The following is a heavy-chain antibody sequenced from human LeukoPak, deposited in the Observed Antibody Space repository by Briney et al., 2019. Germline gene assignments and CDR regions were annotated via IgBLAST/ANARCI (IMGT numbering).Heavy chain of an antibody. CDR1: GFTFSDHY. J-gene: IGHJ6*03. CDR3: ARVSTGQAYYYYMDV. V-gene: IGHV3-72*01. CDR2: TRNRARSYST. Sequence: GGSLRLSCAASGFTFSDHYMDWVRQAPGKGLEWVGRTRNRARSYSTEYAASVKGRFTISRDDSKNSLYLQMNNLKIEDAAVYYCARVSTGQAYYYYMDVWGKGTTVTVSS.